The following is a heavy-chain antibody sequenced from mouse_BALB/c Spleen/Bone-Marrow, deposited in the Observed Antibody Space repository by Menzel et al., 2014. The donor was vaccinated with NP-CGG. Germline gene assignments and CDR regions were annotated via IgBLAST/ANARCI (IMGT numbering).Heavy chain of an antibody. CDR2: IHPGSGGT. CDR1: GYTFTDYE. CDR3: TGGWDWFAD. Sequence: QVQLQQSGAELVRPGASVKLSCKALGYTFTDYELHWVKQTPVHGLEWIGAIHPGSGGTAYNQKFKGKATLTADKSSSTAYMELSSPSAEASAVYYCTGGWDWFADWGQGTLVTVSS. V-gene: IGHV1-15*01. D-gene: IGHD4-1*01. J-gene: IGHJ3*01.